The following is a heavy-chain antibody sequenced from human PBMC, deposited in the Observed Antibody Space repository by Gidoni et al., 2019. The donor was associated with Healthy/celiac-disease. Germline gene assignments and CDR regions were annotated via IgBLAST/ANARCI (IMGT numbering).Heavy chain of an antibody. CDR2: ISYDGRKK. Sequence: QAQLVESGGGVVKPVRSLSLPCAASRFPFSSYAMHWVRQAPGKGLEWGAVISYDGRKKDDADSVKGRFTISRDNSKNTLYLQMNSLRAEDTAVYYCARENYQDYYDSSGSLDYWGQGTLVTVSS. CDR3: ARENYQDYYDSSGSLDY. J-gene: IGHJ4*02. CDR1: RFPFSSYA. D-gene: IGHD3-22*01. V-gene: IGHV3-30*04.